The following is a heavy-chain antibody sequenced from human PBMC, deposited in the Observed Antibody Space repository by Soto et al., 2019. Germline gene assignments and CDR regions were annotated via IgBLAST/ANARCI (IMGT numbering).Heavy chain of an antibody. CDR1: GYTFTSYG. D-gene: IGHD3-3*01. Sequence: QVQLVQSGAEVKKPGASVKVSCKASGYTFTSYGISWVRQAPGQGLEWMGWISAYNGNTNYAQKLQGRVTMTTDTSTSTAYMELRSLRSDDTAVYYCARHLYYDVWSGYHNWFDPWGQGTLVTVSS. CDR2: ISAYNGNT. J-gene: IGHJ5*02. CDR3: ARHLYYDVWSGYHNWFDP. V-gene: IGHV1-18*01.